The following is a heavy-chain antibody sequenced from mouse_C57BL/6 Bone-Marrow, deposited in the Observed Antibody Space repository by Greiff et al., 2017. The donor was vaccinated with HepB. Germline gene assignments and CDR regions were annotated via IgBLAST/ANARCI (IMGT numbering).Heavy chain of an antibody. J-gene: IGHJ2*01. CDR1: GYTFTSYW. Sequence: VQLQQSGTVLARPGASVKMSCKTSGYTFTSYWMHWVKQRPGQGLEWIGAIYPGNSDTSYNQKFKGKAKLTAVTSASTAYMELSSLTNEDSAVYCCTGRNYGFYFDYWGQGTTLTVSS. CDR3: TGRNYGFYFDY. V-gene: IGHV1-5*01. CDR2: IYPGNSDT. D-gene: IGHD2-2*01.